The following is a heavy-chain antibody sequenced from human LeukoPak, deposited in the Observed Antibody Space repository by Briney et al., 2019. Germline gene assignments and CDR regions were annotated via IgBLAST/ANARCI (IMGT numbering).Heavy chain of an antibody. D-gene: IGHD6-13*01. J-gene: IGHJ4*02. CDR1: GDSITSSGSS. CDR2: IYHSGGA. V-gene: IGHV4-30-2*01. Sequence: PSETLSLTCAVSGDSITSSGSSWSWIRQPLGKGLEWIGYIYHSGGAYYNPSLKSRVTISLDRSKNQFSLKLNSVTAADTAVYYCARDFIAQSPIPAYWGQGTLVSVSS. CDR3: ARDFIAQSPIPAY.